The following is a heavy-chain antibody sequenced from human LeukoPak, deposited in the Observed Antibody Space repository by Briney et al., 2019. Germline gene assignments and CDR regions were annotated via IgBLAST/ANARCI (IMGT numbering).Heavy chain of an antibody. CDR1: GGSFSGYY. J-gene: IGHJ4*02. CDR3: ARTVRGSTVTTNY. Sequence: SETLSLTCAVYGGSFSGYYWSWIRQPPGKGLEWIGEINHSGSTNYNPSLKSRVTISVDTSKNQFSLKLSSVTAADTAVYYCARTVRGSTVTTNYWGQGTLVTVSS. D-gene: IGHD4-17*01. V-gene: IGHV4-34*01. CDR2: INHSGST.